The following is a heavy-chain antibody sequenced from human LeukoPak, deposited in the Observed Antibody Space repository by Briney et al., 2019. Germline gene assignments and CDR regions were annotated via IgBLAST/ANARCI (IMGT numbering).Heavy chain of an antibody. CDR2: IYTSGST. D-gene: IGHD1-26*01. CDR3: ARGGARRYYFDY. CDR1: GGSISSGSCY. J-gene: IGHJ4*02. V-gene: IGHV4-61*02. Sequence: SETLSLTCTVSGGSISSGSCYWRWIRQPAGKGLEWIGRIYTSGSTNYNPSLKSRVTISVDTSKNQFSLKLSSVTAADTAVYYCARGGARRYYFDYWGQGTLVTVSS.